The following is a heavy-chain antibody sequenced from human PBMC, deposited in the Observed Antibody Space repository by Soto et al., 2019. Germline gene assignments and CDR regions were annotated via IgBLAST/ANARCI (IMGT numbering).Heavy chain of an antibody. J-gene: IGHJ4*02. D-gene: IGHD3-16*01. Sequence: EVQLLESGGGLVQPGGSLRLSCAASGFTFSSYAMSWVRQATGKGLEWVSAISGSGGNTYYADSVKGRFTISRDNSKNTTYMQMNSLRTADTAVYYCAKEGGRGGGCFDYWGQGTLVTVSS. V-gene: IGHV3-23*01. CDR3: AKEGGRGGGCFDY. CDR1: GFTFSSYA. CDR2: ISGSGGNT.